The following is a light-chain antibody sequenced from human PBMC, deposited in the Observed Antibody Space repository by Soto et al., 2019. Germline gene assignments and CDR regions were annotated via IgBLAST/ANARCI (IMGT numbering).Light chain of an antibody. V-gene: IGKV3-15*01. CDR3: QHYNNWIAS. J-gene: IGKJ4*01. CDR1: QTITSN. CDR2: GAS. Sequence: EIVLTQSRGTLSLSPGEKATLSCRANQTITSNLAWYQQTHGQAPRLLIYGASTRATGIPVRFSGSGYGTEFNLTISSLQSEDFAVYYCQHYNNWIASFGGGTKVDIK.